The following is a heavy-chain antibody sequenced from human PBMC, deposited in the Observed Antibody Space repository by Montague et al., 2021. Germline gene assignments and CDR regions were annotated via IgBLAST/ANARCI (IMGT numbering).Heavy chain of an antibody. Sequence: SETLSLTCTVSGGSISSSSYYWGWIRQPPGKELEWIGSIYYSGSTYYNPSLKSRLTISVDTSKNQFSLKLSSVTAADTAVYYCARRMGFVVVTEHDAFDIWGQGTMVTVSS. CDR3: ARRMGFVVVTEHDAFDI. V-gene: IGHV4-39*01. J-gene: IGHJ3*02. CDR1: GGSISSSSYY. D-gene: IGHD2-21*02. CDR2: IYYSGST.